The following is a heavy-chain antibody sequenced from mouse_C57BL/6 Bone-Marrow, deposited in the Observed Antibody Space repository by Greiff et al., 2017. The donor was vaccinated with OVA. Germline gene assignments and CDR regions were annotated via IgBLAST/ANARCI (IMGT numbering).Heavy chain of an antibody. J-gene: IGHJ3*01. CDR1: GFSLTSYG. D-gene: IGHD1-1*01. CDR2: IWSGGST. V-gene: IGHV2-2*01. Sequence: VQLQQSGPGLVQPSQSLSITCTVSGFSLTSYGVHWVRQSPGKGLEWLGVIWSGGSTDYNAAFISRLSISKDNSKSQVFFKMNSLQADDTAIYYCAYYGSSPFAYWGQGTLVTVSA. CDR3: AYYGSSPFAY.